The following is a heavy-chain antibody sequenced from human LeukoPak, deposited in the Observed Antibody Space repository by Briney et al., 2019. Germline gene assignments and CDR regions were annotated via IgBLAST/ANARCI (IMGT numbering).Heavy chain of an antibody. CDR3: ARERTLAYCGGDCYSD. J-gene: IGHJ4*02. D-gene: IGHD2-21*02. CDR2: INHSGST. V-gene: IGHV4-34*01. CDR1: GGSFSGYY. Sequence: PSETLSLTCAVYGGSFSGYYWSWIRQPPGKGLEWIGEINHSGSTNYNPSLKSRVTISVDTSKNQFSLKLSSVTAADTAVYYCARERTLAYCGGDCYSDWGQGTLVTVSS.